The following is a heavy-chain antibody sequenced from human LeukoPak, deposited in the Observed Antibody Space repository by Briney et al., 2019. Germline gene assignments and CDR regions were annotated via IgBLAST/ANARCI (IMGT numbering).Heavy chain of an antibody. CDR2: IYYTGST. CDR1: GGSISSYY. Sequence: SETLSLTCTVSGGSISSYYWSWIRQPPGKGLEWIGYIYYTGSTNYNPSLKSGVTISVDTSKNQFSLKLSSVTTADTAMYSWARDRDYYGSGSSCWFDPWGQGTLVTVSS. J-gene: IGHJ5*02. V-gene: IGHV4-59*01. D-gene: IGHD3-10*01. CDR3: ARDRDYYGSGSSCWFDP.